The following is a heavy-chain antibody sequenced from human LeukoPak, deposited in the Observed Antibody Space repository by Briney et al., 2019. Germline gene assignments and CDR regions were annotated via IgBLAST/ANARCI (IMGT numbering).Heavy chain of an antibody. V-gene: IGHV1-69*13. D-gene: IGHD3-22*01. J-gene: IGHJ6*03. CDR1: GGTFSSYA. CDR2: IIPIFGTV. Sequence: ASVKVSCKASGGTFSSYAISWVRQAPGQGLEWMGGIIPIFGTVNYAQKFQGRVTITADESTSTAYMELSSLRSEDTAVYYCARENYYDSSGYYSYYYYYMDVWGKGTTVTVSS. CDR3: ARENYYDSSGYYSYYYYYMDV.